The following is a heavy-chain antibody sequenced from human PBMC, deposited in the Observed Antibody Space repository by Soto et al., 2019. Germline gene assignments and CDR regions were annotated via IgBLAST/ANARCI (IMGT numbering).Heavy chain of an antibody. Sequence: GGSLRLSCAASGFTFSSYAMSWVRQPPGKGLEWVSAVSDSGGSTYYADSVKGRFTISRDNSKNTLYLQMNSLRAEDTAVYYCAKGLYCSGGSCRNWYFDLWGRGTLVTVSS. CDR2: VSDSGGST. J-gene: IGHJ2*01. CDR1: GFTFSSYA. CDR3: AKGLYCSGGSCRNWYFDL. V-gene: IGHV3-23*01. D-gene: IGHD2-15*01.